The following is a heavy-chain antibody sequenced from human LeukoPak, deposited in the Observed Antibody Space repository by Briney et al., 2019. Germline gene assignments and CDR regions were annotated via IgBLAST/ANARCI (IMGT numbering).Heavy chain of an antibody. Sequence: SETLSLTCTVSGASISSDYWSWIRQPPGKGLEFIGYIYYSGSINYNPSLKSRLTISIDTSKNQFSLKLSSVTAADTAVYYCARVGYSSSIDYWGQGTPVTVSS. D-gene: IGHD6-6*01. CDR3: ARVGYSSSIDY. J-gene: IGHJ4*02. V-gene: IGHV4-59*12. CDR2: IYYSGSI. CDR1: GASISSDY.